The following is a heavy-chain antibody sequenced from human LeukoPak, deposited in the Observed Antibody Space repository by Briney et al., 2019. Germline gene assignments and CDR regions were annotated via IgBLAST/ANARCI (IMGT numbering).Heavy chain of an antibody. V-gene: IGHV4-34*01. D-gene: IGHD3/OR15-3a*01. J-gene: IGHJ4*02. CDR3: ARHGQDWLPRFDY. CDR1: GFTFSNAW. CDR2: INHSGST. Sequence: PGGSLRLSCAASGFTFSNAWMSWVRQAPGKGLEWIGEINHSGSTNHNPSLKSRVTISVDTSKNQFSLKLSSVTAADTAVYYCARHGQDWLPRFDYWGQGTLVTVSS.